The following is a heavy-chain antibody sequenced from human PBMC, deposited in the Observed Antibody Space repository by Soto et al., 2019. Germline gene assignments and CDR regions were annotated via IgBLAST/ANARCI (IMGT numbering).Heavy chain of an antibody. Sequence: GGSLRLSCASPGFTFSNSGINWVRQAPGKGLEWVAYISSSSSIIRYADSVKGRFTISRDNAKNSLFLQMNSLRDEDTAVYYCARDRGGAGATDYWGQGTLVTVSS. CDR2: ISSSSSII. D-gene: IGHD1-26*01. J-gene: IGHJ4*02. V-gene: IGHV3-48*02. CDR3: ARDRGGAGATDY. CDR1: GFTFSNSG.